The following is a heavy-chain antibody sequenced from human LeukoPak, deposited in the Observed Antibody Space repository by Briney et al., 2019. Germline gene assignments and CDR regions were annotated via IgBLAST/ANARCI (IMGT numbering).Heavy chain of an antibody. J-gene: IGHJ4*02. V-gene: IGHV1-24*01. CDR1: GYTLTELS. CDR3: ATFQHHSPPADY. D-gene: IGHD2-2*01. Sequence: ASVKVSCKVSGYTLTELSMHWVRQAPGKGLQWMGSFDPEDGETIYAQKFQGRVTMTEDTSTDTAYMELSSLRSEDTAVYYCATFQHHSPPADYWGQGTLVTVSS. CDR2: FDPEDGET.